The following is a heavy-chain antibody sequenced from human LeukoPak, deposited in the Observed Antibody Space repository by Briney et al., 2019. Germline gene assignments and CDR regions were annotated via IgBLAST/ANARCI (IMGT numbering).Heavy chain of an antibody. J-gene: IGHJ3*02. CDR2: TYYKSKWYN. CDR1: GDSVSSNSDA. Sequence: SQTLSLSCAISGDSVSSNSDAWNWVSQSPSRGLEWLGRTYYKSKWYNDSAVSVKSRITVSPNTSKNQFTLQLNSETPEETSVYNCARGWEPPSGAFDIWGQGTMVTVSS. CDR3: ARGWEPPSGAFDI. D-gene: IGHD1-26*01. V-gene: IGHV6-1*01.